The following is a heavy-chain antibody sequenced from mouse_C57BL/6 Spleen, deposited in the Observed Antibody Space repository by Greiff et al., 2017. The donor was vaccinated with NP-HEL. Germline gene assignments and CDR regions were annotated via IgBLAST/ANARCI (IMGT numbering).Heavy chain of an antibody. CDR3: ASWIYYGYDGYYAMDY. CDR2: ISSGSSTI. Sequence: EVQLQESGGGLVKPGGSLKLSCAASGFTFSDYGMHWVRQAPEKGLEWVAYISSGSSTIYYADTVKGRFTISRDNAKNTLFLQMTSLRSEDTAMYYCASWIYYGYDGYYAMDYWGQGTSVTVSS. CDR1: GFTFSDYG. D-gene: IGHD2-2*01. V-gene: IGHV5-17*01. J-gene: IGHJ4*01.